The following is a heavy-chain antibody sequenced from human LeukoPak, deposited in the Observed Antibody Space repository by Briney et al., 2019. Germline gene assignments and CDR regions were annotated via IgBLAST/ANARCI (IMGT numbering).Heavy chain of an antibody. CDR2: IYTSGST. CDR1: GGSISSYY. V-gene: IGHV4-4*09. Sequence: PSETLSLTCTVSGGSISSYYWSWIRQPPGKGLEWIGYIYTSGSTNYNPSLKSRVTISVDTSKNQFSLKLSSVTAADAAVYYCARRGILPSPFDPWGQGTLVTVS. D-gene: IGHD2-15*01. CDR3: ARRGILPSPFDP. J-gene: IGHJ5*02.